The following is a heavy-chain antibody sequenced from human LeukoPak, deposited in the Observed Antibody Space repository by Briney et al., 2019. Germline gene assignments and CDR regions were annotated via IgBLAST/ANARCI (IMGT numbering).Heavy chain of an antibody. CDR1: GGTFSSYA. Sequence: GSSVKVSCKXSGGTFSSYAISWVRQAPGQGLEWMGGIIPIFGTANYSQKFQGRVTITTDESTSTAYMELSSLRSEDTAVYYCASGGGCSGGSCYPLLFDYWGQGTLVTVSS. D-gene: IGHD2-15*01. J-gene: IGHJ4*02. V-gene: IGHV1-69*05. CDR2: IIPIFGTA. CDR3: ASGGGCSGGSCYPLLFDY.